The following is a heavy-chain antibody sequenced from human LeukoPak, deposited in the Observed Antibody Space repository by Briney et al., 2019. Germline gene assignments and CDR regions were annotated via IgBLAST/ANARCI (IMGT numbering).Heavy chain of an antibody. Sequence: GGSLRLSCVGSGFIFSNYALIWVRQAPGKGLEWVSAISGAGAYYADSVRGRFIMSRDNSKNTLYLQMNSLRDEDTAIYYCARDPNGDYVGAFAFWGQGTMVTVSS. CDR1: GFIFSNYA. D-gene: IGHD4-17*01. V-gene: IGHV3-23*01. CDR2: ISGAGA. CDR3: ARDPNGDYVGAFAF. J-gene: IGHJ3*01.